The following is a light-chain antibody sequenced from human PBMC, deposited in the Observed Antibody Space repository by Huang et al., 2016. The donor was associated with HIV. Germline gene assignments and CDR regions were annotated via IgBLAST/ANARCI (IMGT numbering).Light chain of an antibody. V-gene: IGKV1-5*03. Sequence: IQMTQSPSTLSASVGDSVTITCRASLSASTYLAWYQQKPGRAPKVLIYKTSILETGVPSRFSGSGSGTEFTLTISGLQPDDFATYYCQQYNSYSTFGQGTKVEIK. CDR3: QQYNSYST. CDR2: KTS. J-gene: IGKJ1*01. CDR1: LSASTY.